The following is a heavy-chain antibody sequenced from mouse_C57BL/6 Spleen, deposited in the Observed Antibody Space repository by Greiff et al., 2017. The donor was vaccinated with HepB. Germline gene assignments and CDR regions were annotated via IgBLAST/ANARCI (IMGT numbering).Heavy chain of an antibody. Sequence: VMLVESGAELVKPGASVKLSCKASGYTFTEYTIHWVKQRSGQGLEWIGWFYPGSGSIKYNEKFKDKATLTADKSSSTVYMERSRLTSEDSAVYFCARHGTTEGGFAYWGQGTLVTVSA. V-gene: IGHV1-62-2*01. CDR1: GYTFTEYT. D-gene: IGHD1-1*01. CDR2: FYPGSGSI. J-gene: IGHJ3*01. CDR3: ARHGTTEGGFAY.